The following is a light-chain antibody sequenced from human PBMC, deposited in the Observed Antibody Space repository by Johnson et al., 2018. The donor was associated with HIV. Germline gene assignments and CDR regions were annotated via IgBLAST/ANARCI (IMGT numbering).Light chain of an antibody. J-gene: IGLJ1*01. CDR1: SSNIGNNY. CDR2: DNN. Sequence: QSALTQPPSVSAAPGQKVTISCSGSSSNIGNNYVSWYQQLPGTAPKLLIYDNNRRPSGIPDRFSGSKSGTSGTLGITGLQTGDEADYYCGTWDNSLTAYVFGTGTKVTV. V-gene: IGLV1-51*01. CDR3: GTWDNSLTAYV.